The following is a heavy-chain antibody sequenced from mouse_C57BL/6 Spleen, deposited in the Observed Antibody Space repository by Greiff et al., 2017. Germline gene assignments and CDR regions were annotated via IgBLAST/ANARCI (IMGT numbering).Heavy chain of an antibody. Sequence: VQLQQSGAELVRPGASVKLSCKASGYTFTDYYINWVKQRPGQGLEWIARIYPGSGNTYYNEKFKGKATLTAEKSSSTAYMQLSSLTSADSAVYFCASNYDYVFAYWGQGTLVTVSA. D-gene: IGHD2-4*01. J-gene: IGHJ3*01. CDR2: IYPGSGNT. CDR3: ASNYDYVFAY. CDR1: GYTFTDYY. V-gene: IGHV1-76*01.